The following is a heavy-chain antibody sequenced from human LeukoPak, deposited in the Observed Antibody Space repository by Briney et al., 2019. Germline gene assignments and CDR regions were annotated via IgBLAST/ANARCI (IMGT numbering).Heavy chain of an antibody. Sequence: GGSLRLSCAASGFTFSSYAMTWVRQGPGKGLECVSSISGRGDSTYYVDSVKGRFGISRDNSKNTVFLQMNTLRAEDTAVYYCAKRRDYDSTGYYFTPYYFDYWGQGTLVTVSS. CDR3: AKRRDYDSTGYYFTPYYFDY. D-gene: IGHD3-22*01. CDR1: GFTFSSYA. CDR2: ISGRGDST. V-gene: IGHV3-23*01. J-gene: IGHJ4*02.